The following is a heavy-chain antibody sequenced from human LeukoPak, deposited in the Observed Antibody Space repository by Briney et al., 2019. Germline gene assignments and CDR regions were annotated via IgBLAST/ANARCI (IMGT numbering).Heavy chain of an antibody. Sequence: PSETLSLTCAVYGGSFNGYYWSWIRQPPGKGLEWIGEINHSGSTNYNPSLKSRVTISVDTSKNQFSLKLSSVTAADTAVYYCARKAPSYYYYGMDVWGQGTTVTVSS. J-gene: IGHJ6*02. CDR3: ARKAPSYYYYGMDV. V-gene: IGHV4-34*01. CDR1: GGSFNGYY. CDR2: INHSGST.